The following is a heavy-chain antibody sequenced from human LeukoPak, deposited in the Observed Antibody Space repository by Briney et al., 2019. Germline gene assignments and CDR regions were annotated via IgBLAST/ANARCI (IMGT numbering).Heavy chain of an antibody. D-gene: IGHD1-1*01. CDR2: IVVGSAYT. J-gene: IGHJ6*04. CDR3: ATESRNDGYYYYGMDV. V-gene: IGHV1-58*01. CDR1: GFTFTNPA. Sequence: GTSVNVPCQASGFTFTNPAVQWVRHARGQRLEWIGWIVVGSAYTNYAQKFQERVNITSDMSTSTAYMELSSLRSEDTAVYYCATESRNDGYYYYGMDVWGKGTTVTVSS.